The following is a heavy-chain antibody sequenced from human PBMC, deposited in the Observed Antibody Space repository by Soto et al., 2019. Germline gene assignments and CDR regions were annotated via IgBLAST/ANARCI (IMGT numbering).Heavy chain of an antibody. CDR1: GFTFSSYS. J-gene: IGHJ4*02. CDR3: ASRGIQLSAFDY. D-gene: IGHD5-18*01. Sequence: EVQLVESGGGLVKPGGSLRLSCAASGFTFSSYSMNWVRQAPGKGLEWVSSISSSSSYIYYADSVKGRFTISRDNAKNSLYLQMNSLRAEDTAVYYCASRGIQLSAFDYWGQGTLVTVSS. CDR2: ISSSSSYI. V-gene: IGHV3-21*01.